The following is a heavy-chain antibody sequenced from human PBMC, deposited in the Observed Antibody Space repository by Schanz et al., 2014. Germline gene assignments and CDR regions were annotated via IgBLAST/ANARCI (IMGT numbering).Heavy chain of an antibody. CDR1: GFTFSTYV. CDR3: TREPGGATVCFDY. V-gene: IGHV3-30*03. Sequence: QVQLVESGGGVVQPGRSLRLSCAASGFTFSTYVMNWVRQAPGKGLEWVAFVSYDGNNKNYADSVKGRFTISRDNSKNTLYLQMNSLRTDDTAVYYCTREPGGATVCFDYWGQGNLVTVSS. D-gene: IGHD4-17*01. CDR2: VSYDGNNK. J-gene: IGHJ4*02.